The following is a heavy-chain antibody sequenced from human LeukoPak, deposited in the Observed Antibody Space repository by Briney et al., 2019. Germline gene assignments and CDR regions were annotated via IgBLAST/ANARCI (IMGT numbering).Heavy chain of an antibody. J-gene: IGHJ4*02. CDR2: ISYDGSNK. Sequence: GGSLRLSCAASGFTFSSYAMHWVRQAPGKGLEWVAVISYDGSNKYYADSVKGRFTISRDNSKNTLYLQMNSLRAEDTAVYYCATSWNRQQRDYWGQGILVTVSS. V-gene: IGHV3-30-3*01. CDR3: ATSWNRQQRDY. D-gene: IGHD1-1*01. CDR1: GFTFSSYA.